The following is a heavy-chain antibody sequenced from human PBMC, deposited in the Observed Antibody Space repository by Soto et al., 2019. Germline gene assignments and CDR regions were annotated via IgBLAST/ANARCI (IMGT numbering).Heavy chain of an antibody. D-gene: IGHD1-26*01. CDR2: IYYSGST. J-gene: IGHJ4*02. CDR3: ARGRGATAIAWYY. CDR1: GGSISSYY. Sequence: QVQLQESGPGLVKPSETLSLTCTVSGGSISSYYWSWIRQSPGKGLEWIGYIYYSGSTKYNPSLKSRFTITVDTHKNPFSLKLRSVTAADTAVYYCARGRGATAIAWYYWGQGTLVTVSS. V-gene: IGHV4-59*01.